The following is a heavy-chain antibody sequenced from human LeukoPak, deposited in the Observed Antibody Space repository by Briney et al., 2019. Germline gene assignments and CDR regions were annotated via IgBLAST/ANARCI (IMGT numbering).Heavy chain of an antibody. V-gene: IGHV1-2*02. CDR1: GGTFSSYA. CDR2: INPNSGGT. Sequence: ASVKVSCKASGGTFSSYAISWVRQAPGQGLEWMLWINPNSGGTNYAQKFQGRVTMTRDTSISTAYMELSRLRSDDTAVYYCARGSGITGTPDDYWGQGTLVTVSS. J-gene: IGHJ4*02. D-gene: IGHD1-7*01. CDR3: ARGSGITGTPDDY.